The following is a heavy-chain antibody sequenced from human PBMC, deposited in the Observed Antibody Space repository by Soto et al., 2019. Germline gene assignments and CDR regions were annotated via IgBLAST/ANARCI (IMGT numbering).Heavy chain of an antibody. V-gene: IGHV1-8*01. CDR3: ARVGIAAAGTADPYKDV. CDR2: MNPNSGNT. CDR1: GYTFTSYD. J-gene: IGHJ6*03. Sequence: ASVKVSCKASGYTFTSYDINWVRQAAGQGLEWMGWMNPNSGNTGYAQKFQGRVTMTRNTSISTAYMELSSLRSEDTAVYYCARVGIAAAGTADPYKDVWGKGTTVTVSS. D-gene: IGHD6-13*01.